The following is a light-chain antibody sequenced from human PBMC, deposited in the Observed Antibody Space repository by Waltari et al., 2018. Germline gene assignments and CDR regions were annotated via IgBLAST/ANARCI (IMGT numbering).Light chain of an antibody. J-gene: IGKJ1*01. Sequence: DIQMTQSPSTLSASVGDTVIISCRASQSITTSLAWYQQKPEKAPDVLIYGASNLESGVPSRFSGSGSGTEFTLTISSLQPDDFATYYCQQYKSYKTFGQGTRVEIK. V-gene: IGKV1-5*03. CDR3: QQYKSYKT. CDR2: GAS. CDR1: QSITTS.